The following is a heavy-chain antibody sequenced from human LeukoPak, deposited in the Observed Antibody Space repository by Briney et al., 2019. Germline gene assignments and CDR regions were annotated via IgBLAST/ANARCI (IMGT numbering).Heavy chain of an antibody. J-gene: IGHJ4*02. CDR3: TTAQFYGSGRFFDY. CDR1: GFTFTNAW. D-gene: IGHD3-10*01. CDR2: IKSKTDGGTT. Sequence: GGSLRLPCAASGFTFTNAWMTWVRQAPGKGLEWVGRIKSKTDGGTTDYAAPVKGRFTISRDDSKNTLYLQMNSLKTEDTAVYYCTTAQFYGSGRFFDYWGQGTLVTVSS. V-gene: IGHV3-15*01.